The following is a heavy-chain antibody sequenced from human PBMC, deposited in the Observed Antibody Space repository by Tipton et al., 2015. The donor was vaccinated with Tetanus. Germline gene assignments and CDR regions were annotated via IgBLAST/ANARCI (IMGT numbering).Heavy chain of an antibody. CDR2: IYYSGCT. J-gene: IGHJ4*02. V-gene: IGHV4-59*01. CDR1: GGSISSYY. CDR3: ASGEYSSSSDY. Sequence: LRLSCTVSGGSISSYYWSWIRQPPGKGLEWIGYIYYSGCTNYNPSLKSRVTISVDTSKNQFSLKLSSVTAADTAVYYCASGEYSSSSDYWGQGTLVTVSS. D-gene: IGHD6-6*01.